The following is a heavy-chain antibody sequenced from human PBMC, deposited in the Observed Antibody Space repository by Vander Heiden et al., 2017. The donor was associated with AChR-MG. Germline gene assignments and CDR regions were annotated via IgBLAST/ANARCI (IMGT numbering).Heavy chain of an antibody. CDR2: INHSGST. Sequence: QVQLQQWGAGLLKPSETLSLTCAVYGGSFSGYYWSWIRQPPGKGLEWIGEINHSGSTNYNPSLESRVTISVDTSKNQFSLKLRSVTAADTAVYYCARSGHSSGWYDYWGQGTLVTVSS. CDR1: GGSFSGYY. D-gene: IGHD6-19*01. V-gene: IGHV4-34*01. CDR3: ARSGHSSGWYDY. J-gene: IGHJ4*02.